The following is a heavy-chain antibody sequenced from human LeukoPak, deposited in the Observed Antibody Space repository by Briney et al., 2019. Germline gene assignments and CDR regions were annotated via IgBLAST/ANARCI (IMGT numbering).Heavy chain of an antibody. CDR1: GFTFSSYW. V-gene: IGHV3-7*01. CDR3: ARGVYSSGWYLLWARGDAFDI. Sequence: GGSLRLSCAASGFTFSSYWMSWVRQAPGKGLEWVANIKQDGSEKYYVDSVKGRFTISRDNAKNSLYLQMNSLRAEDTAVYYCARGVYSSGWYLLWARGDAFDIWGQGTMVTVSS. CDR2: IKQDGSEK. J-gene: IGHJ3*02. D-gene: IGHD6-19*01.